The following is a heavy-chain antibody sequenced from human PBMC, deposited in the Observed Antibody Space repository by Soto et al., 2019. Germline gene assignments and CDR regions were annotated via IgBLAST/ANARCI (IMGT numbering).Heavy chain of an antibody. V-gene: IGHV4-34*01. J-gene: IGHJ4*02. CDR3: ARGGDYYDNTGFDY. Sequence: SETLSLTCAVYGGSFSGYYWRWIRQPPGKGLEWIGEINHSGSTNYNPSLKSRVTISVDTSKNQFSLKLSSVTAADTAVYYCARGGDYYDNTGFDYWGQGTLVTVSS. D-gene: IGHD3-22*01. CDR1: GGSFSGYY. CDR2: INHSGST.